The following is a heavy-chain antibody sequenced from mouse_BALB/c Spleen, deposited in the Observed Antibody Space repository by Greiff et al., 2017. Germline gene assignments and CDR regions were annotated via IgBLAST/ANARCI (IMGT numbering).Heavy chain of an antibody. D-gene: IGHD1-1*01. CDR3: ARQGLRYPYFDY. J-gene: IGHJ2*01. CDR2: IYPGGGYT. V-gene: IGHV1-63*02. Sequence: QVQLQQSGAELVRPGTSVKISCKASGYTFTNYWLGWVKQRPGHGLEWIGDIYPGGGYTNYNEKFKGKATLTADTSSSTAYMQLSSLTSEDSAVYFCARQGLRYPYFDYWGQGTTLTVSS. CDR1: GYTFTNYW.